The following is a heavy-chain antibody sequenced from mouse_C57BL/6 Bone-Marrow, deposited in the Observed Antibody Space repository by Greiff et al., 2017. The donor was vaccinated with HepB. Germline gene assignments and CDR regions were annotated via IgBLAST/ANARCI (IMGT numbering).Heavy chain of an antibody. V-gene: IGHV2-6*01. CDR3: ASSRQLRPFAY. CDR2: IWGVGST. CDR1: GFSLTSYG. J-gene: IGHJ3*01. D-gene: IGHD3-2*02. Sequence: QVQLKESGPGLVAPSQSLSITCTVSGFSLTSYGVDWVRQSPGKGLEWLGVIWGVGSTNYNSALKSRLSISKDNPKSKVFLKMNSLQTDDTAMYYCASSRQLRPFAYWGQGTLVTVSA.